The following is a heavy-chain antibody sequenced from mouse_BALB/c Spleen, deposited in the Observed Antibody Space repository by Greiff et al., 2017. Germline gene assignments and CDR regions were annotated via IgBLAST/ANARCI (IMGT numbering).Heavy chain of an antibody. CDR1: GFTFSSFG. V-gene: IGHV5-17*02. D-gene: IGHD2-1*01. CDR2: ISSGSSTI. J-gene: IGHJ4*01. Sequence: EVQLVESGGGLVQPGGSRKLSCAASGFTFSSFGMHWVSQAPEKGLEWVAYISSGSSTIYYADTVKGRFTISRDNPKNTLFLQMTSLRSEDTAMYYSARSVLLLYAMDYWGQGTSVTVSS. CDR3: ARSVLLLYAMDY.